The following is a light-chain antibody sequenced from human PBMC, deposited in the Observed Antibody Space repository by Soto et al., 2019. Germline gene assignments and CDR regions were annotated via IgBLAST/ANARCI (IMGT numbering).Light chain of an antibody. CDR1: QSVSSSY. V-gene: IGKV3-20*01. Sequence: EIVLTQSPGTLSLSPGERATLSCRASQSVSSSYLAWYQQKPGQAPRLLIYGASSRATGIPDRFSGSGSGTDFTLTISRREPEDVVVYYCQQYGSSPPLTFGGGTKVEIK. CDR3: QQYGSSPPLT. CDR2: GAS. J-gene: IGKJ4*02.